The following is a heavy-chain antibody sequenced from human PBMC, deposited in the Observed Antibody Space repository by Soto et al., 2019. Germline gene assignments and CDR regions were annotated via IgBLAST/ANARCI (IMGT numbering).Heavy chain of an antibody. CDR3: AREGDQSGYDNGLYF. CDR1: GYTFPRFA. J-gene: IGHJ4*02. Sequence: ASVKVSCKASGYTFPRFAIHWVRQAPGQSLEWMGWINAVNGNKKYSQKFQGRVTITMDTSANTVHMEVSSLTSEHTALYYCAREGDQSGYDNGLYFWGKECLVAISS. V-gene: IGHV1-3*01. CDR2: INAVNGNK. D-gene: IGHD5-12*01.